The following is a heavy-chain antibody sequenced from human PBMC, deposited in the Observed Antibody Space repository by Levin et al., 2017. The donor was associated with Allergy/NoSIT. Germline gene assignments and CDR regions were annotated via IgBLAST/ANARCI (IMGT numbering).Heavy chain of an antibody. CDR3: ATRTLPEPYYYYGMDV. J-gene: IGHJ6*02. Sequence: GESLKISCKASGYTFTSYYMHWVRQAPGQGLEWMGIINPSGGSTSYAQKFQGRVTMTRDTSTSTVYMELSSLRSEDTAVYYCATRTLPEPYYYYGMDVWGQGTTVTVSS. V-gene: IGHV1-46*01. CDR1: GYTFTSYY. D-gene: IGHD2-2*01. CDR2: INPSGGST.